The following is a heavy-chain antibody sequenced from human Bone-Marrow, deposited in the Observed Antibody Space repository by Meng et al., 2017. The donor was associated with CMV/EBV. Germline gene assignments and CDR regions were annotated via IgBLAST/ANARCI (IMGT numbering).Heavy chain of an antibody. CDR2: IFPGDSDT. CDR3: ARLGYSGSSDYYYGMDV. Sequence: GGSLRLSCKGSGYDFTSYWIAWVRQMPGKGLEWMGMIFPGDSDTRYSPSLQGQVTISADKSITTAYLQWSSLKASDTAMYYCARLGYSGSSDYYYGMDVWGQGTTVTVSS. V-gene: IGHV5-51*01. CDR1: GYDFTSYW. J-gene: IGHJ6*02. D-gene: IGHD1-26*01.